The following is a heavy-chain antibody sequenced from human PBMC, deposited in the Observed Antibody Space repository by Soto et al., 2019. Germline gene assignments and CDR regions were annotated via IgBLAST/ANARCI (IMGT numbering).Heavy chain of an antibody. D-gene: IGHD4-17*01. CDR1: GGSISSYY. CDR2: IYYSGST. V-gene: IGHV4-59*01. CDR3: ARDTQDDYGDYGGDVFDI. Sequence: SETLSLTCTVSGGSISSYYWSWIRQPPGKGLEWIGYIYYSGSTNYNPSLKSRVTISVDTSKNQFSLKLSSVTAADTAVYYCARDTQDDYGDYGGDVFDIWGQGTMVTVSS. J-gene: IGHJ3*02.